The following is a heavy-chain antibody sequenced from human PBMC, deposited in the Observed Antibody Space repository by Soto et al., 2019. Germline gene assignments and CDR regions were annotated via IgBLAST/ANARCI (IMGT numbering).Heavy chain of an antibody. J-gene: IGHJ4*02. CDR2: IYSGGST. Sequence: PGGSLRLSCAASGFTVSRYYMSWVRQAPGKGLEWVSVIYSGGSTYYADSVKGRFTISRDNSKNTLYLQMNSLRAEDTAVYYCARWVTPLQSYSGYDYKKFDYWGQGTLVTVSS. D-gene: IGHD5-12*01. V-gene: IGHV3-66*01. CDR3: ARWVTPLQSYSGYDYKKFDY. CDR1: GFTVSRYY.